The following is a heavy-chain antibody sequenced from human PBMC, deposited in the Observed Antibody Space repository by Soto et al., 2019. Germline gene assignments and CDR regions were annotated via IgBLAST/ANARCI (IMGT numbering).Heavy chain of an antibody. CDR3: TRGPLVVLEYFVS. J-gene: IGHJ4*02. Sequence: QVQLVQSGTEVKKPGSSVKVSCKASGGTFRNYPINWVRQAPGQGLEWMGSIFPLTDIPDYAQNFQARLTISADKSTRTAYMGVSSMTSDDTAMYFCTRGPLVVLEYFVSWGQGTLVTVSS. CDR2: IFPLTDIP. V-gene: IGHV1-69*02. CDR1: GGTFRNYP. D-gene: IGHD3-3*02.